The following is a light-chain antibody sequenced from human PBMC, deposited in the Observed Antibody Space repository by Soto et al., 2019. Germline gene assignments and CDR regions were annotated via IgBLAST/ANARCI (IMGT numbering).Light chain of an antibody. CDR1: QSIGTN. V-gene: IGKV3-15*01. CDR3: QQYNNWPPLT. J-gene: IGKJ4*01. Sequence: EIVMTQSPATLSVSPGERATLSCRASQSIGTNLAWYQQKPGQSPRLLIYGASTRATGVPARFSGSGSWTEFTLTISSLQSEDFAVYYCQQYNNWPPLTFGGGTKVDIK. CDR2: GAS.